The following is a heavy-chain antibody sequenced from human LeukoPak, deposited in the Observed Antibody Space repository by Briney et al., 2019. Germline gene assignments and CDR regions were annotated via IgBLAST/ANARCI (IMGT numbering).Heavy chain of an antibody. CDR3: ARELRTFDS. V-gene: IGHV3-48*03. CDR2: ISSTSYSI. Sequence: GGSLRLSCAASGFTFSSYESNWVRQAPGKGLEWISYISSTSYSIYYADSVEGRFTISRDNAQNSLYLHMTSLRAEGTAVYYCARELRTFDSWGQGTLVTVSS. D-gene: IGHD3-16*01. CDR1: GFTFSSYE. J-gene: IGHJ4*02.